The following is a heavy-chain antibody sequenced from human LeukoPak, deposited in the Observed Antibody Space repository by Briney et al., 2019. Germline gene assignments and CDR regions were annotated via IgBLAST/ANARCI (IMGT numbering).Heavy chain of an antibody. CDR3: TRGYSGISVYAFDV. Sequence: GGSLRLSCAASGFSFSDHYIDWVRQAPGKGLEWVGRSTNKADGDTAEYAASVRGRFTISRDDSSNSLFLQMNNLRPEDTAVYHCTRGYSGISVYAFDVWGQGTMVTVSS. V-gene: IGHV3-72*01. D-gene: IGHD5-12*01. J-gene: IGHJ3*01. CDR2: STNKADGDTA. CDR1: GFSFSDHY.